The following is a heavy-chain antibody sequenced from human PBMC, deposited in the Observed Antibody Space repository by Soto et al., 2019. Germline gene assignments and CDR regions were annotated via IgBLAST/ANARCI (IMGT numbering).Heavy chain of an antibody. CDR2: ISGSGGST. V-gene: IGHV3-23*01. Sequence: GGSLRLSCAASGFTFSSYAMSWVRQAPGKGLEWVSAISGSGGSTYYADSVKGRFTISRDNSKNTLYLQMNSLRAEDTAVYYCAKLGSPLWVRGVKGYFDYWGQGTLVTVSS. J-gene: IGHJ4*02. CDR3: AKLGSPLWVRGVKGYFDY. CDR1: GFTFSSYA. D-gene: IGHD3-10*01.